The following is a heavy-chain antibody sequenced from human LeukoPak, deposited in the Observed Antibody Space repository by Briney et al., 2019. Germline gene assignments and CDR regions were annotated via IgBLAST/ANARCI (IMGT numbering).Heavy chain of an antibody. Sequence: PSETLSLTCSVSSGSISGYYWGWIRQPPGKGLEWIGSIYHSGSTYYNPSLKSRVTISVDTSKNQFSLKLSSVTAADTAVYYCARDPITMVRGVKFDYWGQGTLVTVSS. CDR3: ARDPITMVRGVKFDY. CDR2: IYHSGST. J-gene: IGHJ4*02. CDR1: SGSISGYY. D-gene: IGHD3-10*01. V-gene: IGHV4-38-2*02.